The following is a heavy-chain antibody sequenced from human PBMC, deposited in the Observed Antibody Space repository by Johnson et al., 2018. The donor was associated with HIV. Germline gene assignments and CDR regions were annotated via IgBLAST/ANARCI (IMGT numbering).Heavy chain of an antibody. CDR2: IKQDGTEK. Sequence: QLLESGGGLVQPGGSLRLSCAASKFTFSSYWMSWVRQAPGKGLEWVANIKQDGTEKYYVDSVRGRFTISRDNAKNSLYLQMNSLRAEDTAVYYCARSYDSSGYYYSFALDIWGQGTVVTVSS. V-gene: IGHV3-7*01. J-gene: IGHJ3*02. D-gene: IGHD3-22*01. CDR3: ARSYDSSGYYYSFALDI. CDR1: KFTFSSYW.